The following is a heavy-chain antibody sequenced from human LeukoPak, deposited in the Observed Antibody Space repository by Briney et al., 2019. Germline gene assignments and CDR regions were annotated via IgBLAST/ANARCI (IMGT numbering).Heavy chain of an antibody. CDR2: ISAYSGNT. CDR3: ATLVSGYDPFDY. Sequence: GASVKVSCKASGYTFTSYGISWVRQAPGKGLEWMGWISAYSGNTNYAQKLQGRVTMTTDTSTSTAYMELRSLRSDDTAVYYCATLVSGYDPFDYWGQGTLVTVSS. D-gene: IGHD5-12*01. V-gene: IGHV1-18*04. J-gene: IGHJ4*02. CDR1: GYTFTSYG.